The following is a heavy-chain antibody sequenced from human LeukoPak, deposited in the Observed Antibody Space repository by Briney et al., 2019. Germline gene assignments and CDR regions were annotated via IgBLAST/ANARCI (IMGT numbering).Heavy chain of an antibody. CDR3: ARDYQEQLVFFDY. D-gene: IGHD6-6*01. CDR2: ISSSGSTI. Sequence: GGSLRLSCAASGFTFSSYEMNWVRQAPGKGLEWVSYISSSGSTIYYADSVKGRFTISRDNAKNSLYLQMNSLRAEDTAVYYCARDYQEQLVFFDYWGQGTLVTVSS. J-gene: IGHJ4*02. CDR1: GFTFSSYE. V-gene: IGHV3-48*03.